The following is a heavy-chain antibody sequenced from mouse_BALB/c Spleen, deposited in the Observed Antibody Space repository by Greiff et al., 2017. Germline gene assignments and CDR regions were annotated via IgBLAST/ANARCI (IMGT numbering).Heavy chain of an antibody. CDR2: IRNKANGYTT. J-gene: IGHJ1*01. V-gene: IGHV7-3*02. CDR1: GFTFTDYY. CDR3: ARDIDYYGSSYVYFDV. D-gene: IGHD1-1*01. Sequence: EVKLMESGGGLVQPGGSLRLSCATSGFTFTDYYMSWVRQPPGKALEWLGFIRNKANGYTTEYSASVKGRFTISRDNSQSILYLQMNTLRAEDSATYYCARDIDYYGSSYVYFDVWGAGTTVTVSS.